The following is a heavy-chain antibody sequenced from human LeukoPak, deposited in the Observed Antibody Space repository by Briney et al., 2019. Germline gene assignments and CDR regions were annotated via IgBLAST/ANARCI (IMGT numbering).Heavy chain of an antibody. V-gene: IGHV1-18*01. D-gene: IGHD3-10*02. J-gene: IGHJ5*02. CDR3: TTDLAAMFGFDWFDP. Sequence: GASVKVSCKASGYTFTSYGISWVRQAPGQGLEWMGWISAYNGNTNYAQKLQGRVTMTTDTSTSTAYMELRSLRSDDTAVYYCTTDLAAMFGFDWFDPWGQGTLVTVSS. CDR1: GYTFTSYG. CDR2: ISAYNGNT.